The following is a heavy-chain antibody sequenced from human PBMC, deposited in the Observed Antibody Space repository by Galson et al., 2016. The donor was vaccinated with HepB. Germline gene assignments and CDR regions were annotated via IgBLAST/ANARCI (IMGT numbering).Heavy chain of an antibody. CDR1: GFTFSSYG. Sequence: SLRLSCAASGFTFSSYGMHWVRQAPGKGLEWVAIIWYDGGKKYYADSVKGRFTISRDNSKNTLYLQMNSLRAEDTAVYSRARASIVGATSGFDFWGQGTLVTVSS. J-gene: IGHJ4*02. V-gene: IGHV3-33*03. CDR2: IWYDGGKK. CDR3: ARASIVGATSGFDF. D-gene: IGHD1-26*01.